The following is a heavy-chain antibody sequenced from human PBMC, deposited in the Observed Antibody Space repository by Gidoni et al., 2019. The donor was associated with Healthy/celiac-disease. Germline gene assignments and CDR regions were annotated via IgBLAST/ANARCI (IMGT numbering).Heavy chain of an antibody. CDR3: ARQGSSGWYGAVGNWFDP. V-gene: IGHV5-51*01. Sequence: EVQLVQSGAEVKKPGESLKISCKGSGYSFTIYWIGWVRRMPGKGLEWMGIIYPGDSDTRYSPSFQGQVTISADKSISTAYLQWSSLKASDTAMYYCARQGSSGWYGAVGNWFDPWGQGTLVTVSS. D-gene: IGHD6-19*01. CDR2: IYPGDSDT. CDR1: GYSFTIYW. J-gene: IGHJ5*02.